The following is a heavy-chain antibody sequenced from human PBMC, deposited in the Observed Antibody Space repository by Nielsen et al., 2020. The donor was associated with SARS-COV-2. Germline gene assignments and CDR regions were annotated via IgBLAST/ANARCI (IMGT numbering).Heavy chain of an antibody. CDR1: GYTFTSYG. Sequence: ASVKVSCKASGYTFTSYGISWVRQAPGQGLEWMGWISAYNGNTNYAQKFQGRVTMTEDTSTDTAYMELSSLRSEDTAVYYCATGTTTFDYWGQGTLVTVSS. D-gene: IGHD1-1*01. V-gene: IGHV1-18*01. CDR3: ATGTTTFDY. J-gene: IGHJ4*02. CDR2: ISAYNGNT.